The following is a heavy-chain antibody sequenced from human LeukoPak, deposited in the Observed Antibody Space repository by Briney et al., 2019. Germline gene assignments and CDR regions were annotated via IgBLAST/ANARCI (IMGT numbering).Heavy chain of an antibody. CDR2: ISGSGGST. CDR1: GFTFSSNG. D-gene: IGHD3-9*01. Sequence: WGNLRLYSAASGFTFSSNGMSWVRQAPGQGLEWVSDISGSGGSTYYADSVKGRFTISRDNYKNTLYLQMNSLRAEDTAVYYCAKDRLTGYYKGEGPSDYWGQGTLVTVSS. CDR3: AKDRLTGYYKGEGPSDY. V-gene: IGHV3-23*01. J-gene: IGHJ4*02.